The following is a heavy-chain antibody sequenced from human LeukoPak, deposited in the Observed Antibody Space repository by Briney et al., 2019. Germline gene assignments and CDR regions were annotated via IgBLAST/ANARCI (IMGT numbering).Heavy chain of an antibody. Sequence: ASVTVSCKASGYTFTGYYMHWVRQAPGQGLEWMGWINPNSGGTNYAQKFQGRVTMTRDTSISTAYMELSRLRSDDTAVYYCARERRYYDTSGYHNWFDPWGQGTLVTVSS. CDR2: INPNSGGT. J-gene: IGHJ5*02. V-gene: IGHV1-2*02. CDR3: ARERRYYDTSGYHNWFDP. D-gene: IGHD3-22*01. CDR1: GYTFTGYY.